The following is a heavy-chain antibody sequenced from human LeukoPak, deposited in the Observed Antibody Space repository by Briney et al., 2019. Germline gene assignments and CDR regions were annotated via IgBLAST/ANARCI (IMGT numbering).Heavy chain of an antibody. D-gene: IGHD4-17*01. V-gene: IGHV3-48*03. J-gene: IGHJ5*02. CDR2: ISSSGSTI. CDR1: GFTFSSYE. Sequence: GGSLRLSCAASGFTFSSYEMNWVRQAPGKGLEWVSYISSSGSTIYYADSVKGRFTISRDNAKNSLYLQMNSLRAEDTAVYYCARDTAHYGDYRAFDPWGQGTLVTVSS. CDR3: ARDTAHYGDYRAFDP.